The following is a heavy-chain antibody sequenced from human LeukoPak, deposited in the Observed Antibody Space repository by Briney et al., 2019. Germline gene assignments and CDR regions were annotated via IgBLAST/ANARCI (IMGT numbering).Heavy chain of an antibody. D-gene: IGHD6-13*01. Sequence: SETLSLTCTVSGGSISSYYWSWIRQPPGKGLEWIGYIYYSGSTNYNPSLKSRVTISVDTSKNQFSLKLSSVTAADTAVYYCARGAVIAAADEYYYGMDVWGQGTTVTVSS. CDR3: ARGAVIAAADEYYYGMDV. V-gene: IGHV4-59*01. CDR2: IYYSGST. CDR1: GGSISSYY. J-gene: IGHJ6*02.